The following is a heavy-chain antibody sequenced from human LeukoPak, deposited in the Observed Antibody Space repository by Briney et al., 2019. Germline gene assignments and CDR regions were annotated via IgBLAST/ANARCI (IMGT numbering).Heavy chain of an antibody. V-gene: IGHV1-46*01. CDR1: GYTFTSYY. D-gene: IGHD4-23*01. CDR2: INPSGGST. J-gene: IGHJ4*02. CDR3: ARARLRWGTFDY. Sequence: GASVKVSCKASGYTFTSYYMHWVRQAPGQGLEWMGIINPSGGSTSYAQKFQGRVTMTRDASTSTVYMELSSLRSEDTAVYYCARARLRWGTFDYWGQGTLVTVSS.